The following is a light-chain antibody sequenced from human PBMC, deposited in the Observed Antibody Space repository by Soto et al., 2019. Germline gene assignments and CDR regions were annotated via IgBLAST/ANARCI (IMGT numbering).Light chain of an antibody. J-gene: IGLJ3*02. CDR2: EVT. Sequence: QSVLTQPASVSGSPGQSITISCTGTSSDVGGYNYVSWYQRHPGKAPKLMIYEVTKRPSGVSLRFSGSRSGNTASLTISGLQADDEADYYCSSYTSSSTWVFGGGTKSPS. CDR3: SSYTSSSTWV. CDR1: SSDVGGYNY. V-gene: IGLV2-14*01.